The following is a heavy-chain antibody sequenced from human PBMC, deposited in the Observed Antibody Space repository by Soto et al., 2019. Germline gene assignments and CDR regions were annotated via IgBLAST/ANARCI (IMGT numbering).Heavy chain of an antibody. J-gene: IGHJ4*02. CDR3: ARESEDLTSNFDY. V-gene: IGHV3-21*01. CDR2: ISSTTNYI. CDR1: GFTFTRCN. Sequence: GGSLRLSCAASGFTFTRCNMNWVRQAPGKGLEWVSSISSTTNYIYYADSMKGRFTVSRDNAKNSVYLEMNSLSAEDTAVYYCARESEDLTSNFDYWGQGTLVTVSS.